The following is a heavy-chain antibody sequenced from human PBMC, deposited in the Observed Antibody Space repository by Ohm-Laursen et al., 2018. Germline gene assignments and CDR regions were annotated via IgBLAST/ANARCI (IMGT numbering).Heavy chain of an antibody. V-gene: IGHV1-2*02. Sequence: ASVKVSCKASGYTFTSYYMHWVRQAPGQGLEWMGWINPNIGGAKYAQKFQGRVTMTRDTSISTAYMELSSLRSEDTAVYYCASPSELYCSSTSCYYYYYYGMDVWGQGTTVTVSS. CDR3: ASPSELYCSSTSCYYYYYYGMDV. CDR1: GYTFTSYY. CDR2: INPNIGGA. D-gene: IGHD2-2*01. J-gene: IGHJ6*02.